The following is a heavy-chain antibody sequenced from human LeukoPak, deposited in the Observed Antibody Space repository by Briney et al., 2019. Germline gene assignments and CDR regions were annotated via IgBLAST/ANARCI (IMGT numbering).Heavy chain of an antibody. J-gene: IGHJ4*02. CDR3: AKVSYYGSGRTLDY. CDR1: GFTYSSYP. CDR2: ISGSGGST. V-gene: IGHV3-23*01. Sequence: GGSLRLSCAASGFTYSSYPMSWVRQAPGKGLEWVSAISGSGGSTYYADSVKGRFTISRDNSKNTLYLQMNSLRAEDTAVYYCAKVSYYGSGRTLDYWGQGTLVTVSS. D-gene: IGHD3-10*01.